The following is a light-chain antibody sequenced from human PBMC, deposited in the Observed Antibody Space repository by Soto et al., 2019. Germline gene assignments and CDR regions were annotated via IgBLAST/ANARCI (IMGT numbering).Light chain of an antibody. CDR2: GAS. Sequence: EIVLTQSPGTLSLSPGERATLSCRASQSVSSSYLGWYQQKPGQAPRLLIYGASSRATGIPDRFSGSGSGADFTLTIRRLEPEDFALYYCQRYGGSPLYTFGQPTKLEIK. CDR1: QSVSSSY. CDR3: QRYGGSPLYT. V-gene: IGKV3-20*01. J-gene: IGKJ2*01.